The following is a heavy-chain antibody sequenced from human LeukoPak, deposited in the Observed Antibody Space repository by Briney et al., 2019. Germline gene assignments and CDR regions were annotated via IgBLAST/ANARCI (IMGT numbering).Heavy chain of an antibody. Sequence: GSLRLSCAASGFTFSSYPMSWVRQAPGKGLEWVSSISSSSSYIYYADSVKGRFTISRDNAKNSLYLQMSSLRAEDTAVYFCAREISYGDYPSGDAFDNWGQGTMVTVSS. CDR3: AREISYGDYPSGDAFDN. V-gene: IGHV3-21*01. D-gene: IGHD4-17*01. CDR1: GFTFSSYP. CDR2: ISSSSSYI. J-gene: IGHJ3*02.